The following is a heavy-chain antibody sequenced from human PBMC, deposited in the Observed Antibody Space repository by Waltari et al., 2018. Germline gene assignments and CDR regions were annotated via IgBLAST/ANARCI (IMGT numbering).Heavy chain of an antibody. V-gene: IGHV1-2*02. CDR2: INPNSGGT. CDR3: ARVAAADNFFLGSYYYYYGMDV. D-gene: IGHD6-13*01. J-gene: IGHJ6*02. CDR1: GYTFTGYY. Sequence: VQLVQSGAEVKKPGASVKVSCKASGYTFTGYYMHWVRQAPGQGLEWMGWINPNSGGTNYAQKFQGRVTMTRDTSISTAYMELSRLRSDDTAVYYCARVAAADNFFLGSYYYYYGMDVWGQGTTVTVSS.